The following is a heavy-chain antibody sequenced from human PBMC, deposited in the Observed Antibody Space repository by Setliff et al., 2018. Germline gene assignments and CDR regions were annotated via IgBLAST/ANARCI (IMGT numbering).Heavy chain of an antibody. V-gene: IGHV3-21*04. J-gene: IGHJ5*02. CDR2: ISSRSTYI. CDR3: AKAPYASATPCWFDP. D-gene: IGHD2-2*01. Sequence: PGGSLRLSCVASGFTFNNFAFNWVRQAPGKGLEWVSSISSRSTYIYYADSVRGRFTISRDKIKSTLYLQMNSLRVEDTAMYYCAKAPYASATPCWFDPWGQGTLVTVSS. CDR1: GFTFNNFA.